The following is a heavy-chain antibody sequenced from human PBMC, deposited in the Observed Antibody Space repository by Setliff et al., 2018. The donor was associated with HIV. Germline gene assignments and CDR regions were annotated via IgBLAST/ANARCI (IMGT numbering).Heavy chain of an antibody. CDR2: INPISGNT. CDR1: GYTFTSYY. Sequence: GASVKVSCKASGYTFTSYYVHWVRQAPGQGLEWMGIINPISGNTNYAQNFQGRVTMTRDTSTSIVYMELSSLRSEDTAVYYCARDPGWGALDIWGQGTMVTVSS. D-gene: IGHD1-26*01. V-gene: IGHV1-46*01. CDR3: ARDPGWGALDI. J-gene: IGHJ3*02.